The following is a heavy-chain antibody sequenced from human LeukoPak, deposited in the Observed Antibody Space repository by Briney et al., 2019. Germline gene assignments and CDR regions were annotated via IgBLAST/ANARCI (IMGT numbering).Heavy chain of an antibody. V-gene: IGHV3-30*18. Sequence: GGSLRLSCAASGFTFSSHAMSWVRQAPGKGLEWVAVISYDGSNKYYADSVKGRFTISRDNSKNTLYLQMNSLRAEDTAVYYCAKDQSRIMITFGEFWGQGTLVTVSS. J-gene: IGHJ4*02. CDR1: GFTFSSHA. D-gene: IGHD3-16*01. CDR2: ISYDGSNK. CDR3: AKDQSRIMITFGEF.